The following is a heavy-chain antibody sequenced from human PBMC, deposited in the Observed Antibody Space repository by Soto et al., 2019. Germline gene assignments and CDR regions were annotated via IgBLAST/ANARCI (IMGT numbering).Heavy chain of an antibody. CDR3: AKVRWELGGYFQH. J-gene: IGHJ1*01. CDR2: ISGSGGST. V-gene: IGHV3-23*01. CDR1: GFTFSSYA. D-gene: IGHD1-26*01. Sequence: EVQLLESGGGLVQPGGSLRLSCAASGFTFSSYAMSWVRQAPGKVLEWVSAISGSGGSTYYADSVKGRFTISRDNSKNTLYLQMNSLRAEDTAVYYCAKVRWELGGYFQHWGQGTLVTVSS.